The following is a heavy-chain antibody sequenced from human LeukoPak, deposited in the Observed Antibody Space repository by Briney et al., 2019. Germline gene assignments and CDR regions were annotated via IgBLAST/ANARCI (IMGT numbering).Heavy chain of an antibody. D-gene: IGHD3-10*01. J-gene: IGHJ4*02. CDR2: ISWNSGSI. CDR3: AKSGGSGNLGRYFGY. Sequence: GRSLRLSCAASGFTFDDYAMHWVRQAPGKGLEWVSGISWNSGSIGYADSVKGRFTISRDNAKNSLYLQMNSLRAEDTALYYCAKSGGSGNLGRYFGYWGQGTLVTVSS. V-gene: IGHV3-9*01. CDR1: GFTFDDYA.